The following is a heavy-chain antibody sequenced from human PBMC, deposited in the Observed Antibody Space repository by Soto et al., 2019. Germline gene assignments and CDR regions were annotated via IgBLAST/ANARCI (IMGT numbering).Heavy chain of an antibody. D-gene: IGHD3-10*01. J-gene: IGHJ2*01. CDR2: IYYSGST. V-gene: IGHV4-39*01. CDR1: GGSISSSSYY. CDR3: ARNYYGSGSPYWYFDL. Sequence: QLQLQESGPGLVKPSETLSLTCTVSGGSISSSSYYWGWIRQPPGKGLEWIGSIYYSGSTYYNPSLKSRVTISVDTSKNQFSLKLSSVTAADTAVYYCARNYYGSGSPYWYFDLWGRGTLVTVSS.